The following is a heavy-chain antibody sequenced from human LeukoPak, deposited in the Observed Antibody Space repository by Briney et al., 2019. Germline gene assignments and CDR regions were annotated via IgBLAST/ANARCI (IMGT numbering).Heavy chain of an antibody. V-gene: IGHV3-66*01. Sequence: GGSLRLSCAASGFTVSSQYMSWVRQAPGKGLEWVSVIYTGGTTHYADSVKGRFTISRDNAKNTLYLQMNSLRAEDMAVYYCARRKVVSAYYYGMDVWGQGTTVTVSS. J-gene: IGHJ6*02. CDR3: ARRKVVSAYYYGMDV. CDR1: GFTVSSQY. D-gene: IGHD2-2*01. CDR2: IYTGGTT.